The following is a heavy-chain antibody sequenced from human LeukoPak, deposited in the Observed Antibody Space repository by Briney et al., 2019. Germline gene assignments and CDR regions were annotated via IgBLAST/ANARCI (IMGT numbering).Heavy chain of an antibody. CDR3: ARDMAPQRPPYDAFDI. Sequence: GGSLRLSCVASGFTFDEYAMHWVRQAPGKGLEWVSFISGDGDTTYYAYFLKGLFTISRKNSKNSLYFQFDSLRTEAPALYFSARDMAPQRPPYDAFDIWGQGTRVTVSS. CDR2: ISGDGDTT. D-gene: IGHD2-2*01. J-gene: IGHJ3*02. CDR1: GFTFDEYA. V-gene: IGHV3-43*02.